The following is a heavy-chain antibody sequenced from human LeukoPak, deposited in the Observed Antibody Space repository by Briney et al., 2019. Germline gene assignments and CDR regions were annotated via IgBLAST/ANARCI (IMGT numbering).Heavy chain of an antibody. Sequence: PSETLSLTCTVSGGSISSYYWSWIRQPPGKGLEWIGYIYYSGSTNYNPSLKSRVTISVDTSKNQFSLKLSSVTAADTAVYYCARDMAHMVRGVTDYYYYMDVWGKGTTVTISS. V-gene: IGHV4-59*12. D-gene: IGHD3-10*01. J-gene: IGHJ6*03. CDR3: ARDMAHMVRGVTDYYYYMDV. CDR2: IYYSGST. CDR1: GGSISSYY.